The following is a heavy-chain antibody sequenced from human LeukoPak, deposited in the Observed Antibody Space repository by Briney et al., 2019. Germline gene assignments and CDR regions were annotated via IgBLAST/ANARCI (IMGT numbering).Heavy chain of an antibody. CDR3: ARRITMVRGVTPFDY. J-gene: IGHJ4*02. CDR2: IKQDGSEK. CDR1: GFTFSSYW. D-gene: IGHD3-10*01. V-gene: IGHV3-7*01. Sequence: PGGSLRLSCAASGFTFSSYWMSWARQAPGKGLEWVANIKQDGSEKYYVDSVKGRFTISRDNAKNSLYLQMNSLRAEDTAVYYCARRITMVRGVTPFDYWGQGTLVTVSS.